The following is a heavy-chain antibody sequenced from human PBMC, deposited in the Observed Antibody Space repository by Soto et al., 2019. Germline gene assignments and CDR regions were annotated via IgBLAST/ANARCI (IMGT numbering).Heavy chain of an antibody. CDR3: ARGGSMRVAVKIAFDI. D-gene: IGHD3-22*01. Sequence: ASVNVSCKTSGYIFTGHYLHWLRQAPGQGLEWMGWISPNNGDTDYAKKFQGRVTMTRETSMNTAYMDPSGLTFDDTAVYYCARGGSMRVAVKIAFDIRGQGRMVAV. J-gene: IGHJ3*02. CDR2: ISPNNGDT. CDR1: GYIFTGHY. V-gene: IGHV1-2*02.